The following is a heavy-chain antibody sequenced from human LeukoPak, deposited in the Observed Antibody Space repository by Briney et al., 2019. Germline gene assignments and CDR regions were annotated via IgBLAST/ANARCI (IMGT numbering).Heavy chain of an antibody. J-gene: IGHJ4*02. CDR2: IYYSGST. CDR3: ARHSYYYDSSAFYYYFDY. V-gene: IGHV4-39*01. Sequence: SETLSLTCTVSSGSISSSGYYWGWIRQPPGKGLEWIGTIYYSGSTYYNPSLKSRVTISVDTSKNQFSLKLNSVTAADTAVYYCARHSYYYDSSAFYYYFDYWGQGTLVTVSS. D-gene: IGHD3-22*01. CDR1: SGSISSSGYY.